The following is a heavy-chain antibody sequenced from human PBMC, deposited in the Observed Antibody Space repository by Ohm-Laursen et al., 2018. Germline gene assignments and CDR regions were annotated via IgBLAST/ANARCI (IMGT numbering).Heavy chain of an antibody. CDR2: IYHSGST. J-gene: IGHJ5*02. V-gene: IGHV4-38-2*01. Sequence: SETLSLTCAVSGYSISSGYFWGWIRQPPGKGLEWIGTIYHSGSTYYNPSLKSRATISVDTSKNQFSLKLSSVTAADTALYYCARGLWWFDPWGQGTLVTVSS. CDR1: GYSISSGYF. CDR3: ARGLWWFDP.